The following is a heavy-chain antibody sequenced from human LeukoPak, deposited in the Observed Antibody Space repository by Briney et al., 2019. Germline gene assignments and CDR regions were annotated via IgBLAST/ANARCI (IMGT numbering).Heavy chain of an antibody. CDR3: AREPYGGYDLDY. D-gene: IGHD5-12*01. Sequence: PGGSLRLSCAASGFTFSDYYMDWVRQAPGKGLEWVGRTRNKVNSYTTEYAASVKGRFTISRDDSKNSLYLQMNSLKNEDTAVYYCAREPYGGYDLDYWGQGTLVTVSS. V-gene: IGHV3-72*01. CDR1: GFTFSDYY. J-gene: IGHJ4*02. CDR2: TRNKVNSYTT.